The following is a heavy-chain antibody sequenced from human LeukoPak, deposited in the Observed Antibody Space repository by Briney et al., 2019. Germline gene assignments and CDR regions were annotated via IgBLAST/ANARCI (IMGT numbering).Heavy chain of an antibody. Sequence: GESLKISCKGSGYSFTSCWIGWVRQMPGKGLEWMGIIYPGDSDTRYSPSFQGQVTTSADKSISTAYLQWSSLKASDTAMYYCARPWDIDDSGGYYSVGAFDIWGQGTMVTVSS. V-gene: IGHV5-51*01. J-gene: IGHJ3*02. CDR1: GYSFTSCW. CDR3: ARPWDIDDSGGYYSVGAFDI. D-gene: IGHD3-22*01. CDR2: IYPGDSDT.